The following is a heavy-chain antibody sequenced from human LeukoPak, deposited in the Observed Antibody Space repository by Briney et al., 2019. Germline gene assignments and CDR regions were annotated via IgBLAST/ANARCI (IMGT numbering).Heavy chain of an antibody. CDR1: GFIFSSYE. V-gene: IGHV3-48*03. Sequence: PGGSLRLSCAASGFIFSSYEMNWVRQAPGKGLEWVSYISSSGGTIYYADSVKGRFTISRDNAKNSLYLQMNSLRAEDTAVYYCAKDVRYQLLYRRGNGMDVWGKGTTVTVSS. D-gene: IGHD2-2*02. CDR3: AKDVRYQLLYRRGNGMDV. CDR2: ISSSGGTI. J-gene: IGHJ6*04.